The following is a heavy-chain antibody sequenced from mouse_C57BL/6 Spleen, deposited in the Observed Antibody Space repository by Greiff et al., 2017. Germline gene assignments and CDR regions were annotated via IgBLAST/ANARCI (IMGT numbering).Heavy chain of an antibody. CDR2: IYPGSGNT. CDR1: GYTFTDYY. D-gene: IGHD1-1*01. CDR3: ARGAYGSLDY. J-gene: IGHJ2*01. Sequence: QVTLNESGAELVRPGASVKLSCKASGYTFTDYYINWVKQRPGQGLEWIARIYPGSGNTYYNEKFKGKATLTAEKSSSTAYMQLSSLTSEDSAVYFCARGAYGSLDYWGQGTTLTVSS. V-gene: IGHV1-76*01.